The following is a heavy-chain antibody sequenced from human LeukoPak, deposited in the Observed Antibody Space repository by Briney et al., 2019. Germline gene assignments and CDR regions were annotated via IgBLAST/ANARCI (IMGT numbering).Heavy chain of an antibody. J-gene: IGHJ5*02. V-gene: IGHV4-34*01. CDR3: AKSLYGSGSYYNWFDP. Sequence: GSLRLSCAASGFSFSSFSMNWIRQSPGKGLEWIGEINHRGSTNYNPSLKRRVTISLDTSKNQFSLKLSSVTAADTAVYYCAKSLYGSGSYYNWFDPWGQGTLVTVSS. D-gene: IGHD3-10*01. CDR1: GFSFSSFS. CDR2: INHRGST.